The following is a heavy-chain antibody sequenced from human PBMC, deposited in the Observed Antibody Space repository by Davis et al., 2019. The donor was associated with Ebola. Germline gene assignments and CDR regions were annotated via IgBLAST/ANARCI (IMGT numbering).Heavy chain of an antibody. Sequence: GESLKISCAASGFTFSSYAMSRVRQAPGKGLEWVSAISGSGGSTYYADSVKGRFTISRDNSKNTLYLQMNSLRAEDTAVYYCAKVPYQGWYFDLWGRGTLVTVSS. CDR3: AKVPYQGWYFDL. D-gene: IGHD3-16*01. J-gene: IGHJ2*01. CDR1: GFTFSSYA. CDR2: ISGSGGST. V-gene: IGHV3-23*01.